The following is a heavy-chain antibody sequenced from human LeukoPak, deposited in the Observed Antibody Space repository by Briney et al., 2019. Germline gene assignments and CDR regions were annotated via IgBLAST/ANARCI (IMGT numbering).Heavy chain of an antibody. D-gene: IGHD4-23*01. CDR2: IYSGGST. V-gene: IGHV3-53*01. J-gene: IGHJ4*02. CDR3: ARPHGGNSGWYY. Sequence: GGSLRLSCAASGFTVSSNYMSWVRQAPGKGLEWVSVIYSGGSTYYADSVKGRFTISRDNSKNSLYLQMNSLRAEDTAVYYCARPHGGNSGWYYWGQGTLVTVSS. CDR1: GFTVSSNY.